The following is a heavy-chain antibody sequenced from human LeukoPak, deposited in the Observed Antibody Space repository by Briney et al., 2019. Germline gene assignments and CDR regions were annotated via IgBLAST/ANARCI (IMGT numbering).Heavy chain of an antibody. D-gene: IGHD4-17*01. CDR1: GLTFSNYA. V-gene: IGHV3-23*01. Sequence: GGSLRLSCAASGLTFSNYAMMWLRQAPGKGLEWVSAITGSGGWTLYADSVKGRFTISGDNSKNTLYLEMSSLRVEDTAVYYCAKDPNGDYIGAFDVWGQGTMVTVSS. CDR2: ITGSGGWT. CDR3: AKDPNGDYIGAFDV. J-gene: IGHJ3*01.